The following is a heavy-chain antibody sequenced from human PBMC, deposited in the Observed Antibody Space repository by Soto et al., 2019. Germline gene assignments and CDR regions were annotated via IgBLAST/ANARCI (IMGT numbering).Heavy chain of an antibody. J-gene: IGHJ4*02. D-gene: IGHD1-1*01. CDR1: GGSISSYY. Sequence: QVQLQESGPGLVKHSETLSLTCTVSGGSISSYYWSWIRQPRGKGLEWIGYIYYSGSTNYNPSLKGRVTISVDTSKKQCSLNLSSVAAAGAAVYYCARRYGYSFDDWGQGTLVTVSS. CDR3: ARRYGYSFDD. CDR2: IYYSGST. V-gene: IGHV4-59*08.